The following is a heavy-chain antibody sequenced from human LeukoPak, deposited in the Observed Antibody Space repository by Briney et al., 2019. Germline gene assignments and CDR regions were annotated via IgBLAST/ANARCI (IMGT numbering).Heavy chain of an antibody. J-gene: IGHJ4*02. D-gene: IGHD5-24*01. CDR2: IRGDGNDV. CDR3: ARGVEKATINELNY. Sequence: AGGSLRLSCVASGFTFRDYWMHWVRQAPGKGLVWVSRIRGDGNDVSYADSVEGRFTIPRDNAKNMLYLQMSSLRVEDTALYYCARGVEKATINELNYWGQGTLVTVSS. V-gene: IGHV3-74*01. CDR1: GFTFRDYW.